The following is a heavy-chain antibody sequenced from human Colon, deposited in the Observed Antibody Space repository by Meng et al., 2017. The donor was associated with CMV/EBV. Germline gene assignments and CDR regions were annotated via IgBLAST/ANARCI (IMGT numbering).Heavy chain of an antibody. Sequence: GESLKISCAASGFTFNTYAMSWVRQVPGRGLERVSGISGGSSSTYYADSVKGRFTIYRDNSKNTLYLQMTSLRVEDTAVYYCAKSLTTVTTSAYYFDYWGQGMLVTVSS. CDR2: ISGGSSST. V-gene: IGHV3-23*01. CDR3: AKSLTTVTTSAYYFDY. D-gene: IGHD4-17*01. CDR1: GFTFNTYA. J-gene: IGHJ4*02.